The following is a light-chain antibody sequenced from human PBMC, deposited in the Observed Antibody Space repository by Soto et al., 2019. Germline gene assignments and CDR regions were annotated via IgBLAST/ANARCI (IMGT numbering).Light chain of an antibody. J-gene: IGKJ2*01. CDR2: KVF. CDR3: MQTAHWPYA. Sequence: DVVMTQSPLSLPVTLGQSASISCTSSQSLVYADGNTYLNWLQQRPGQSPRRLIYKVFNRDSGVPDRLNGSASGSEFTLTISRWEAEDIGVYYCMQTAHWPYAFGRGTKLDIK. CDR1: QSLVYADGNTY. V-gene: IGKV2-30*01.